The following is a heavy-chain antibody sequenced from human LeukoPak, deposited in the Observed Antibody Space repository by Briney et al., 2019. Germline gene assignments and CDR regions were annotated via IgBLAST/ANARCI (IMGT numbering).Heavy chain of an antibody. CDR1: GGTFSSYA. J-gene: IGHJ3*02. CDR3: VRDADYYDSSGYLHDVFDI. CDR2: IIPILGIA. Sequence: ASVKVSCKASGGTFSSYAISWGRQAPGQGLEWMGRIIPILGIANYAQKLQGRVTHPADKSTSTAYMELSSLRSEDTAVYYCVRDADYYDSSGYLHDVFDIWGQGTMVTVSS. V-gene: IGHV1-69*04. D-gene: IGHD3-22*01.